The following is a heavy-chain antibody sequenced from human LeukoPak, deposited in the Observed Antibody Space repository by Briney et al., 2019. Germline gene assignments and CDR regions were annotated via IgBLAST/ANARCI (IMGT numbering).Heavy chain of an antibody. V-gene: IGHV4-61*10. Sequence: SETLSLTCTVSGDSISSGSYYWSWIRQPAGKGLEWIGYIYYSGSTNYNPSLKSRVTISVDTSKNQFSLRLSSVTAADTAVYYCARVTGYMIEDYFDYWGQGTLVTVSS. CDR1: GDSISSGSYY. CDR2: IYYSGST. D-gene: IGHD3-22*01. CDR3: ARVTGYMIEDYFDY. J-gene: IGHJ4*02.